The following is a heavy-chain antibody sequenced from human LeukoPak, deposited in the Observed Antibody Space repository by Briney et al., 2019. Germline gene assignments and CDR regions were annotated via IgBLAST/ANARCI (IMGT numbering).Heavy chain of an antibody. CDR2: INTDESST. CDR3: TRDMGYTSGFHAFHI. D-gene: IGHD6-19*01. CDR1: GFTFSNYW. J-gene: IGHJ3*02. V-gene: IGHV3-74*01. Sequence: GGSLRLSCAVSGFTFSNYWMHWVRQAPGKGLVWVSRINTDESSTNYADSVKGRFTISRDNAKNTLYLDMHSLRAEDTAVYYCTRDMGYTSGFHAFHIWGQGTVVTVSP.